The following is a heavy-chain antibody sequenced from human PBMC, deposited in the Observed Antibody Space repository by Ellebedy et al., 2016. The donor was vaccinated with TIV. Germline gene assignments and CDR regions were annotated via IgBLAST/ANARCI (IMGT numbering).Heavy chain of an antibody. CDR3: ARDMEGGTLPAHDH. Sequence: AASVKVSCKASGYTFTSYYIHWVRQAPGQGLEWMGIINPSGGSTSYTQKFQGRVTMTRDTSTSTVYMELSRLRSEDTAVYYCARDMEGGTLPAHDHWGQGTLVTVSS. CDR2: INPSGGST. D-gene: IGHD3-16*01. J-gene: IGHJ5*02. CDR1: GYTFTSYY. V-gene: IGHV1-46*01.